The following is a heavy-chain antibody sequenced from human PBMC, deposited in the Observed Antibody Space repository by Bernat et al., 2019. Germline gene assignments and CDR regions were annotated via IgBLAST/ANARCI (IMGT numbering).Heavy chain of an antibody. J-gene: IGHJ6*02. Sequence: QVQLQESGPGLVKPSETLSLTCTVSGGSISSYYWSWIRQPPGKGLEWIGYIYYSGSTNYNPSLKSRVTISVDTYKNQFSLKLSSVTAADTAVYYCARCGYSGYVGYYYYGMDVWGQGTTVTVSS. V-gene: IGHV4-59*01. CDR3: ARCGYSGYVGYYYYGMDV. CDR2: IYYSGST. D-gene: IGHD5-12*01. CDR1: GGSISSYY.